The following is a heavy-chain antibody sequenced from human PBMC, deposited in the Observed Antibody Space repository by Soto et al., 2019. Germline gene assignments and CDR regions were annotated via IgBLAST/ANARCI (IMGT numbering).Heavy chain of an antibody. CDR1: GGTFSSYA. V-gene: IGHV1-69*01. D-gene: IGHD2-2*02. J-gene: IGHJ6*02. CDR2: IIPIFGTA. CDR3: ARDRGCSSTSCYNYYYYGMDV. Sequence: VQLVQSGAEVKKPGSSVKVSCKASGGTFSSYAISWVRQAPGQGLEWMGGIIPIFGTANYAQKFQGRVTITADESTSTAYMELSSLRSEDTAVYYCARDRGCSSTSCYNYYYYGMDVWGQGTTVTVSS.